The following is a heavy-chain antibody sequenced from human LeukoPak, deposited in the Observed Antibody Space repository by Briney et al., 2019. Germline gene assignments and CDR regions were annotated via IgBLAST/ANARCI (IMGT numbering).Heavy chain of an antibody. Sequence: ASVKVSCKASGYMFTTYGISWVRQAPGQGLEWMGWINPNSGGTNYAQKFQGRVTMTRDTSISTAYMELSRLRSDDTAVYYCARGGITFGGAYYMDVWGKGTTVTVSS. D-gene: IGHD3-16*01. J-gene: IGHJ6*03. V-gene: IGHV1-2*02. CDR1: GYMFTTYG. CDR2: INPNSGGT. CDR3: ARGGITFGGAYYMDV.